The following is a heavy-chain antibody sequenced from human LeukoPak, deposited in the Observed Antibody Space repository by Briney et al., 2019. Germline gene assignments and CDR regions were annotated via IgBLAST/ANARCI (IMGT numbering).Heavy chain of an antibody. V-gene: IGHV3-66*01. Sequence: GGSLRLSCLVSGFTVSSNYMNWVRQAPGKGLEWVSVVYSGGMTYSADSVKGRFTISRDIPKNTLYLQMNSLRAEDTAVYYCATRRFGELTYWGQGALVTVSS. J-gene: IGHJ4*02. CDR2: VYSGGMT. CDR1: GFTVSSNY. CDR3: ATRRFGELTY. D-gene: IGHD3-10*01.